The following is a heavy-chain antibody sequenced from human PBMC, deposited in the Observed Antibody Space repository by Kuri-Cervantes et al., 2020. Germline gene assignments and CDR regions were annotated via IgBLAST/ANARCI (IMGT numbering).Heavy chain of an antibody. CDR1: GFTFSSYG. Sequence: GGSLRLSCAASGFTFSSYGMHWVRQAPGKGLEWVAVIWYDGSNKYYADSVKGRFTISRDNSKNTLYLQMNSLRAEDTAVYYCAKATGYYYDSSGPYLFDYWGQGTLVTVSS. D-gene: IGHD3-22*01. J-gene: IGHJ4*02. CDR2: IWYDGSNK. V-gene: IGHV3-33*06. CDR3: AKATGYYYDSSGPYLFDY.